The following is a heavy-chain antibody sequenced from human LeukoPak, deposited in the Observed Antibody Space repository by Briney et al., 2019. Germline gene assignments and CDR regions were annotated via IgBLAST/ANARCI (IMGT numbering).Heavy chain of an antibody. CDR1: GFTFSSYV. CDR2: IWYDGSDK. CDR3: ATLGPAGSYYRIGF. J-gene: IGHJ4*02. Sequence: PGGSLRLSCAASGFTFSSYVMHGVRQAPGKGLEWVAVIWYDGSDKYYADSVKGRFTISRDNSKNTLYLQMNSLRAEDTAVYYCATLGPAGSYYRIGFWGQGTLVTVSS. V-gene: IGHV3-33*08. D-gene: IGHD3-10*01.